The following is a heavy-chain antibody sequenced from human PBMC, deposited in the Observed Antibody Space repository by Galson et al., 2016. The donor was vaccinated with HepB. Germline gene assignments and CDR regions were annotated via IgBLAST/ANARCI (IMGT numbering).Heavy chain of an antibody. CDR2: IAWDDDK. D-gene: IGHD2-15*01. Sequence: PALVKPTQTLTLTCTFSGFSLRTSGMRVSWVRQPPGKALEWLARIAWDDDKLYSTSLRTRPTIPKDTSKSQLVLTVTHMDPVDTATYYCGRMSAKYYYGMDVWGQGTTVTVSS. CDR3: GRMSAKYYYGMDV. CDR1: GFSLRTSGMR. J-gene: IGHJ6*02. V-gene: IGHV2-70*04.